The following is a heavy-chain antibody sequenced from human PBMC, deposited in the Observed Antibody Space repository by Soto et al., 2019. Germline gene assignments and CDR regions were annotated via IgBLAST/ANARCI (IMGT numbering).Heavy chain of an antibody. CDR1: GFAFGNYG. V-gene: IGHV3-33*01. J-gene: IGHJ4*02. CDR3: ARDWCEELAGKETVSQFDY. Sequence: VQLVESGGGVVQPGRSLTLSCAASGFAFGNYGIHWVRQAPGKGLEWVAVIWSDGSSNYYGDSVKGRFTISRDNSKNRVYLQMNSLRAEDTAVYFCARDWCEELAGKETVSQFDYWGQGTLVTVSS. CDR2: IWSDGSSN. D-gene: IGHD6-13*01.